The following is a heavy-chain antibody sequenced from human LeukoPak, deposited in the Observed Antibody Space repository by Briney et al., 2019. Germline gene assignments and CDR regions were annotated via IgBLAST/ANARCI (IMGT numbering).Heavy chain of an antibody. V-gene: IGHV3-53*01. CDR2: IYSGGST. D-gene: IGHD6-13*01. Sequence: GGSLRLSCAASGFTVSSNYMSWVRQAPGKGLEWVSVIYSGGSTYYADSVKGRFTISRDNSKNTLYLQMNSLRAEDTAVYYCARDVVAAAGRHFDYWGQGTLVTVSS. CDR3: ARDVVAAAGRHFDY. CDR1: GFTVSSNY. J-gene: IGHJ4*02.